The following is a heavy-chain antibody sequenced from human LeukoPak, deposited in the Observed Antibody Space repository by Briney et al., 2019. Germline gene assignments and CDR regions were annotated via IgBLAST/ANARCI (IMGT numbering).Heavy chain of an antibody. Sequence: GASVKVTCKVSGYTLTELSMHWVRQAPGKGLEWMGGFDPEDGETIYAQKFQGRVTMTEDTSTDTAYMELSSLRSEDTAVYYCATQLSPGDAFDYWGQGTLVTVSS. CDR2: FDPEDGET. CDR3: ATQLSPGDAFDY. J-gene: IGHJ4*02. D-gene: IGHD2-21*02. CDR1: GYTLTELS. V-gene: IGHV1-24*01.